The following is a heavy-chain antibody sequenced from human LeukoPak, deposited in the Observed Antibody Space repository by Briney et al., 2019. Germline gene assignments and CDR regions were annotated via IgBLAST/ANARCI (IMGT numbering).Heavy chain of an antibody. D-gene: IGHD1-26*01. Sequence: PGGSLRLSCAVSGFRFNSHHMHWVRQAPNKGLEWVAVAPHDRSSPSHAASVNGRFTISRDNSKNTLYLQMNSLRAEDTAIYYCAKEYTGTFSPFPSYFDNWGQGTLVTVSS. V-gene: IGHV3-30*18. CDR2: APHDRSSP. J-gene: IGHJ4*02. CDR3: AKEYTGTFSPFPSYFDN. CDR1: GFRFNSHH.